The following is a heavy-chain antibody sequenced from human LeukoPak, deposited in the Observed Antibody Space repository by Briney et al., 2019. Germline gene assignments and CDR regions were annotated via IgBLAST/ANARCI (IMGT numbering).Heavy chain of an antibody. CDR1: GATFSSYA. Sequence: ASVKVSCKAAGATFSSYANSRVRQAPGQGLEWMGGIIPIFGTANYAQKFPGRVTITTDGSTSTDYMELNRLSLEDKAAYYCARVGVEFWSGYGDPWGQGTLVTVSS. V-gene: IGHV1-69*05. J-gene: IGHJ5*02. CDR2: IIPIFGTA. D-gene: IGHD3-3*01. CDR3: ARVGVEFWSGYGDP.